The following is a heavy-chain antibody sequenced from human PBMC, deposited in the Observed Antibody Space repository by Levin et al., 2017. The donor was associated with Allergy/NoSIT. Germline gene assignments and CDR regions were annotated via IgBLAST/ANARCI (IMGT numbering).Heavy chain of an antibody. CDR3: AKDWVAAAGTSFDY. J-gene: IGHJ4*02. CDR2: ISGSGGST. V-gene: IGHV3-23*01. CDR1: GFTFSSYA. D-gene: IGHD6-13*01. Sequence: GESLKISCAASGFTFSSYAMSWVRQAPGKGLEWVSAISGSGGSTYYADSVKGRFTISRDNSKNTLYLQMNSLRAEDTAVYYCAKDWVAAAGTSFDYWGQGTLVTVSS.